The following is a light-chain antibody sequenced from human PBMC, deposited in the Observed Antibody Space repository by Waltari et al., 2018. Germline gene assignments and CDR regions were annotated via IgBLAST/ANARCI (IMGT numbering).Light chain of an antibody. Sequence: DIQMTQSPSTLSASVGDRVTITCRASQSISSWLAWYQQKPGKAPKLLISKPFSLESGVPSRFSGSGSGTEFTLTISNLQPDDFATYYCQHYNNYPVAFGQGTKLEI. CDR1: QSISSW. J-gene: IGKJ2*01. V-gene: IGKV1-5*03. CDR2: KPF. CDR3: QHYNNYPVA.